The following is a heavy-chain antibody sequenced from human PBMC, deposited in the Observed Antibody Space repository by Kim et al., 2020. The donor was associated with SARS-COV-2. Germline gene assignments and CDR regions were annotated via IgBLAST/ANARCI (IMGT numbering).Heavy chain of an antibody. CDR3: ARHVGGLSWFDP. J-gene: IGHJ5*02. Sequence: SYNPSLTSRVTSSVDTPKNQFSLKRSSVTAADTAVYYCARHVGGLSWFDPWGQGTLVTVFS. V-gene: IGHV4-39*01.